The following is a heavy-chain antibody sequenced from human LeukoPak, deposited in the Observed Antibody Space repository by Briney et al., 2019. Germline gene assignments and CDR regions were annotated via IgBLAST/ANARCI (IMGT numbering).Heavy chain of an antibody. CDR2: MYYSGSV. CDR3: ARFLWSGSYYFPY. V-gene: IGHV4-61*01. D-gene: IGHD3-3*01. J-gene: IGHJ4*02. CDR1: GDSVTRGNYF. Sequence: SETLSLICTVSGDSVTRGNYFWSWIRQPPGKGLEWIGYMYYSGSVSYNSSLKSRVTISVDTSKNHVSLNLSSVTAADTAVYYCARFLWSGSYYFPYWGQGTLVTVSS.